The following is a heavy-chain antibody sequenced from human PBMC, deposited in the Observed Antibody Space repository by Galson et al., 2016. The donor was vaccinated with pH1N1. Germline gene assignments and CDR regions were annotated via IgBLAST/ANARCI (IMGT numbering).Heavy chain of an antibody. D-gene: IGHD6-13*01. CDR3: ARSAAAVGNAFDM. CDR2: ILPILGIA. Sequence: SVKVSCKASGGTFSSYTINWVRQAPGQGLEWMGRILPILGIANYAQKFQGRVTITADKSTSTAYMEVISLRSDDPAVYYCARSAAAVGNAFDMWGQGTKVTVSS. CDR1: GGTFSSYT. V-gene: IGHV1-69*02. J-gene: IGHJ3*02.